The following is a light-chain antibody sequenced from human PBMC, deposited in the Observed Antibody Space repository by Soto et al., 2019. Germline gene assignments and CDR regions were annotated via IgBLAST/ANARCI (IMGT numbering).Light chain of an antibody. CDR1: QSVSSN. Sequence: EIVMTQSPATLSVSPGERATLSCRASQSVSSNLAWYQQKPGQAPRLLIYGASTRATGIPARFSGSGSGTDFTLTISSLEPEDFAVYYCQQRSNWPPTFGQGTKV. CDR2: GAS. CDR3: QQRSNWPPT. V-gene: IGKV3-15*01. J-gene: IGKJ1*01.